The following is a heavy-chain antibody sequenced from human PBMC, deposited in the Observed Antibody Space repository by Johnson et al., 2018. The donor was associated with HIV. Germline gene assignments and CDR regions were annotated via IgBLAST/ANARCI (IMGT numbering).Heavy chain of an antibody. CDR3: ARACRDGYTCDAFDI. Sequence: VQLVESGGGVVQPGRSRRLSCEVSGFTFSGYAMHWVRQAPGKGLEWVALISFDGSDKYYADSVNGRLTISRDNSKNTLYLQMNSLRAEDTALYYCARACRDGYTCDAFDIWGQGTMVTVSS. D-gene: IGHD5-24*01. CDR2: ISFDGSDK. J-gene: IGHJ3*02. CDR1: GFTFSGYA. V-gene: IGHV3-30*14.